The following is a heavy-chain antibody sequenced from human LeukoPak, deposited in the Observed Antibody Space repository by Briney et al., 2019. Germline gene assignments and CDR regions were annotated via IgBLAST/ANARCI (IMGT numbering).Heavy chain of an antibody. J-gene: IGHJ4*02. D-gene: IGHD2-2*01. CDR1: GDFMSTPY. CDR3: ARGARYCSSTSCYAGIGLYYFDY. Sequence: SETLSLRCTVSGDFMSTPYWSWIRQPPGKGLEWIGSTYYSGSTYYNPSLKSRVTISVDTSKRQFSLKLSSVTAADTAVYYCARGARYCSSTSCYAGIGLYYFDYWGQGTPVTVSS. V-gene: IGHV4-39*01. CDR2: TYYSGST.